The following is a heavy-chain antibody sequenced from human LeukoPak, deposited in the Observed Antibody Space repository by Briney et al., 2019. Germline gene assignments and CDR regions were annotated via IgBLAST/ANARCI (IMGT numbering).Heavy chain of an antibody. CDR3: ARSVIAVAGYAAFDI. D-gene: IGHD6-19*01. CDR1: GFTFSAYS. V-gene: IGHV3-48*02. J-gene: IGHJ3*02. CDR2: IGSTTFTM. Sequence: GGSLRRSCAASGFTFSAYSMNWVPPAPGKGLEWGSYIGSTTFTMFDAAYVKGRFTMSTYNAKNSLSLEMNSLRDEDTAAYPCARSVIAVAGYAAFDIWGQGTVVTVPS.